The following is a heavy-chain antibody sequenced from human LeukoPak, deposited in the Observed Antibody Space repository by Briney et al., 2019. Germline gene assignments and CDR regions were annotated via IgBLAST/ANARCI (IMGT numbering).Heavy chain of an antibody. V-gene: IGHV4-4*09. CDR1: GGSISSYY. J-gene: IGHJ4*02. Sequence: SETLSLTCTVSGGSISSYYWSWIRQPPGKGLEWIGYIYTSGSTNYNPSLKSRVTISVDTSKNQFSLKLSSVTAADTAVHYCARGPGGNFDYWGQGTLVTVSS. CDR3: ARGPGGNFDY. D-gene: IGHD3-16*01. CDR2: IYTSGST.